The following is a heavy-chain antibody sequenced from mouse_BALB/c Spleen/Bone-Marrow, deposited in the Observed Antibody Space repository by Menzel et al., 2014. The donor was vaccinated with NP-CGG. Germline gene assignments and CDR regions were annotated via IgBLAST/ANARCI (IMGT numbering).Heavy chain of an antibody. Sequence: VMLGESGPGLVEPSQSLSITCTGSGFSLTSYGVHWVRQPPGKGLEWLGVIWAGGSTNYNSALMSRLSISKDSSKSQVFLKMNRLQTDDTAMYYCARDENYYGNYGTMDYWGQGTSVTVSS. CDR2: IWAGGST. J-gene: IGHJ4*01. D-gene: IGHD2-1*01. CDR1: GFSLTSYG. CDR3: ARDENYYGNYGTMDY. V-gene: IGHV2-9*02.